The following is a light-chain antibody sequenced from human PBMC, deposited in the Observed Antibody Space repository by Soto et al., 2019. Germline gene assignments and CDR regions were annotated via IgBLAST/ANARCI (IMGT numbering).Light chain of an antibody. J-gene: IGLJ1*01. V-gene: IGLV1-51*01. CDR3: GSWDSSLSDYV. CDR2: DDN. Sequence: QSALTHPPSVSAAPGHKVTISCSGSSSNIGGNSVSWYQQLPGTAPKLLIYDDNKRPSGIPDRFSGSKSGTSATLGITGFQTGDEADYYCGSWDSSLSDYVFGTGTKVTVL. CDR1: SSNIGGNS.